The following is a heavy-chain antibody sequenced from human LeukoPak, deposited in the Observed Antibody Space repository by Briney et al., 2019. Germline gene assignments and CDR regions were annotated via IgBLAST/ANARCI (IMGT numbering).Heavy chain of an antibody. CDR1: GITCTYW. V-gene: IGHV3-7*01. J-gene: IGHJ4*02. Sequence: GGSLRLSCAASGITCTYWMSWVRQAPGKGLEWVANIKQDGSEKYYVDSVKGRFTISRDNAKKSLYLQMNSLRAEDTAVYYCASSFSDDFWSGHFWGQGTLVTVSS. CDR3: ASSFSDDFWSGHF. D-gene: IGHD3-3*01. CDR2: IKQDGSEK.